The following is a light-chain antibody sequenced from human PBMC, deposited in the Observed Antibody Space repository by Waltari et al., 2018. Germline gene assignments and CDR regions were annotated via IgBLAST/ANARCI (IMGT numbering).Light chain of an antibody. CDR3: AAWDGGLSNWL. CDR1: SSNIGSNY. CDR2: ANS. Sequence: QSVLTQPPSASGTPGQRITISCSGGSSNIGSNYVFWYQQPPGTAPKLLIIANSQRPSGVPDRFSGSKSGTSASLAISGLRPEDEADYYCAAWDGGLSNWLFGGGTRLTVL. J-gene: IGLJ3*02. V-gene: IGLV1-47*01.